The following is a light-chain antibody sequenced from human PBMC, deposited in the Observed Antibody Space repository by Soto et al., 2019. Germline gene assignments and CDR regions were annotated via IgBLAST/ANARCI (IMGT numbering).Light chain of an antibody. V-gene: IGKV3-11*01. J-gene: IGKJ5*01. Sequence: IVLPQSPDTLSFSPGERATLSCRASQSVSSYLAWYQQKPGQAPRLLIYDASNRATGIPARFSGSGSGTDFTLTISSLEPEDFAVYYCQQRSNWPPITFGQGTRLEIK. CDR3: QQRSNWPPIT. CDR1: QSVSSY. CDR2: DAS.